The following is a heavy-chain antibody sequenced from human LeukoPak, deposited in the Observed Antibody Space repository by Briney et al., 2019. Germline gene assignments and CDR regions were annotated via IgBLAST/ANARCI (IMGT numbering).Heavy chain of an antibody. CDR3: AKDLKLRAYCGGDCYTLDY. V-gene: IGHV3-21*04. CDR1: GFTFSSYS. Sequence: KPGGSLRLSCAASGFTFSSYSMNWVRQAPGKGLEWVSSISSSSSYIYYADSVKGRFTISRDNAKNSLYLQMNSLRAEDTVLYYCAKDLKLRAYCGGDCYTLDYWGQGTLVTVSS. D-gene: IGHD2-21*02. CDR2: ISSSSSYI. J-gene: IGHJ4*02.